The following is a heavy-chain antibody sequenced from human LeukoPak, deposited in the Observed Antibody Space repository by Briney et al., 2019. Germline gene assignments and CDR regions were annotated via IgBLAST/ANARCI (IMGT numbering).Heavy chain of an antibody. D-gene: IGHD6-6*01. CDR3: ARYSSSSGGASYYLDY. V-gene: IGHV3-74*01. Sequence: GGSLALYCTASGFTLRNHWMHSLRHVPGTRLVWVSRISGDGSVTNYADSVQGRFTITRDNAKNILYLQINTLRTEDKAVYYCARYSSSSGGASYYLDYWGHGTLVTVSS. CDR1: GFTLRNHW. CDR2: ISGDGSVT. J-gene: IGHJ4*01.